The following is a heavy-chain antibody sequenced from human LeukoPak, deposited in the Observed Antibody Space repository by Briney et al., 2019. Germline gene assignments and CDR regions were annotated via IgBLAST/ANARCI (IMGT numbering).Heavy chain of an antibody. J-gene: IGHJ4*02. D-gene: IGHD4-17*01. CDR2: IYHSGST. CDR1: GGSISSSNW. V-gene: IGHV4-4*02. Sequence: LLLTCAVSGGSISSSNWWSWVRQPPGKGLEWIGEIYHSGSTNYNPSLKSRVTISVDKSKNQFFLKLSSVTAADTAVYYCAPLDPYGDYSLDYWGQGTLVTVSS. CDR3: APLDPYGDYSLDY.